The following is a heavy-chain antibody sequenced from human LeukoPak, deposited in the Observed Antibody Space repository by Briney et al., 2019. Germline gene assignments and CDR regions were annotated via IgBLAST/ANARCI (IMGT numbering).Heavy chain of an antibody. D-gene: IGHD3-10*01. J-gene: IGHJ5*02. Sequence: GGSLRLSCVGSGFTFSDYAMTWVRQAPGKGLEWVAAISGDGGNTYYADSVKGRFTISRDNSRNTLYLQINSLRTEDTAVFYCAKDSILLWLANLGVGYFDPWGQGTLVTVSS. V-gene: IGHV3-23*01. CDR2: ISGDGGNT. CDR3: AKDSILLWLANLGVGYFDP. CDR1: GFTFSDYA.